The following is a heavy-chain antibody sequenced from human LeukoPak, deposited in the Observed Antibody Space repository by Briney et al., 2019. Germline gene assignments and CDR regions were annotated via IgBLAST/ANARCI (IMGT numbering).Heavy chain of an antibody. CDR3: ARPFGPRDYGDTRPFDY. Sequence: ASVTVSCTASGYTFTSYYMHWVRQAPGQGLEWMGIINPSGGSTSYAQKFQGRVTMTRDTSTSTVYMELSSLRSEDTAVYYCARPFGPRDYGDTRPFDYWGQGTLVTVSS. V-gene: IGHV1-46*01. J-gene: IGHJ4*02. CDR1: GYTFTSYY. CDR2: INPSGGST. D-gene: IGHD4-17*01.